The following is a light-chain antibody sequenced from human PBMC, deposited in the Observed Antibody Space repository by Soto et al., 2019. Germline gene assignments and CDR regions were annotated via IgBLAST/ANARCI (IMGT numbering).Light chain of an antibody. V-gene: IGLV2-14*01. CDR1: SSDVGGYNY. J-gene: IGLJ1*01. Sequence: QSVLTQPASVSGSPGQSITISCTGTSSDVGGYNYVSWYQQHPGKAPKLMIYDVSNRPSGVSNRFSGSKSGNTASLTISGLQAEDEADYYCSSYTTSNTLPYVFGTGTKLTVL. CDR2: DVS. CDR3: SSYTTSNTLPYV.